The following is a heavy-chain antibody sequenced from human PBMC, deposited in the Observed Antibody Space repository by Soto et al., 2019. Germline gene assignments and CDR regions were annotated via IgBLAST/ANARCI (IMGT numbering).Heavy chain of an antibody. Sequence: QVQLQESGPGLVKPSGTLSLTCAVSGGSISSSNWWSWVRQPPGKGLEWIGEIYHSGSTNYNPSLKSRVTISVGKSKHQFSLRLSSLTAADTAVYYCARVSGSYYYGMDVWGQGTTVTVSS. CDR3: ARVSGSYYYGMDV. CDR2: IYHSGST. CDR1: GGSISSSNW. J-gene: IGHJ6*02. D-gene: IGHD1-26*01. V-gene: IGHV4-4*02.